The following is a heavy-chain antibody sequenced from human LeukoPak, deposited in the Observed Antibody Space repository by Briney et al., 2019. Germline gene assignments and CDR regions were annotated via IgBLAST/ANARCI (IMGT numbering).Heavy chain of an antibody. J-gene: IGHJ4*02. CDR2: ISFDGTDA. Sequence: PGTSLRLSCAASGFTFSIYAIHCVPQAPGKRREWVAVISFDGTDAFYADSVKGRFTISRDNSKNTLYLQMNSLRADDTAVYYCARACSGYDYLQCYWGQGTLVTVSS. D-gene: IGHD5-12*01. V-gene: IGHV3-30*04. CDR1: GFTFSIYA. CDR3: ARACSGYDYLQCY.